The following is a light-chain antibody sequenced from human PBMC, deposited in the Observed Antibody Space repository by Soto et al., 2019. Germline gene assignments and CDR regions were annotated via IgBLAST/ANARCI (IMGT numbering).Light chain of an antibody. CDR1: SSDVGAYNF. Sequence: QSALTQPASVSGSPGQSITISCTGTSSDVGAYNFVSWYQHHPGTAPQLIIYDVNNRPSGVSDRFSGSKSGNTASLTISGLQAEDEADYYCSSYTTTATRLFGGGTQLTVL. CDR3: SSYTTTATRL. J-gene: IGLJ2*01. CDR2: DVN. V-gene: IGLV2-14*03.